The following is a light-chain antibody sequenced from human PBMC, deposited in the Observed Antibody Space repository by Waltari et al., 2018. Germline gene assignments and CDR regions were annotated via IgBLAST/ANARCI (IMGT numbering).Light chain of an antibody. CDR2: EVS. CDR1: SSDVGGYNY. V-gene: IGLV2-8*01. Sequence: QSALTQDPSASGSPGQSVTISCTGTSSDVGGYNYVAWYQQYPGKAPKLMIYEVSKRPSGVPDRFSGSKSGNTASLTVSGLQTEDEADYYCISYAGSNNYVFGTGTKVTVL. J-gene: IGLJ1*01. CDR3: ISYAGSNNYV.